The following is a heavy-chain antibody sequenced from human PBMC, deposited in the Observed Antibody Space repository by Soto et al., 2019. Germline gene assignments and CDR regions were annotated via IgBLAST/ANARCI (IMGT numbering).Heavy chain of an antibody. Sequence: SGXXXVXXXGXXXLXCAASGFTFSNFXXSWVRQTXXXXXXXXSAISGTGHRTYYADSAKGRFTVSRDNYKXILXXXXXXXXAEDTALYYCVKEARGYSDFWSASFDSWGQGTLVTVAS. CDR2: ISGTGHRT. CDR1: GFTFSNFX. J-gene: IGHJ4*02. D-gene: IGHD3-3*01. CDR3: VKEARGYSDFWSASFDS. V-gene: IGHV3-23*01.